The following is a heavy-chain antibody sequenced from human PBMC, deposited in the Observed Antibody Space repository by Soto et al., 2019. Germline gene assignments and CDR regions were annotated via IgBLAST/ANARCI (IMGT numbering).Heavy chain of an antibody. CDR2: INPSGGST. CDR3: ARFTMVRGVIAYYYGMDV. CDR1: GYTFTSYY. D-gene: IGHD3-10*01. Sequence: ASVKVSCKASGYTFTSYYMHWVRQAPGQGLEWMGIINPSGGSTSYAQKFQGRVTMTRDTSTSTVYMELSSLRSEDTAAYYCARFTMVRGVIAYYYGMDVWGQGTTVTVSS. J-gene: IGHJ6*02. V-gene: IGHV1-46*01.